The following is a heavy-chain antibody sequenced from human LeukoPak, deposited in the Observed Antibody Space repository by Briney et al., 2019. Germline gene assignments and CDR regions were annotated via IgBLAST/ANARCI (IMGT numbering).Heavy chain of an antibody. J-gene: IGHJ6*02. CDR2: IYYSGST. D-gene: IGHD5-18*01. Sequence: SETLSLTCTVSGGSINNGGYYWSWIRQHPGKGLEWIGYIYYSGSTYYNPSLKSRVTISVDTSKNQFSLKLSSVTAADTAVYYCAREGDVDTAMPWDYYGMDVWGQGTTVTVSS. CDR1: GGSINNGGYY. V-gene: IGHV4-31*03. CDR3: AREGDVDTAMPWDYYGMDV.